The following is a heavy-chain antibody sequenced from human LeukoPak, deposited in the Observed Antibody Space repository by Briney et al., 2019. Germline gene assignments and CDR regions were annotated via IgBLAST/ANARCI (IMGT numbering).Heavy chain of an antibody. V-gene: IGHV1-69*04. D-gene: IGHD1-26*01. CDR3: ARDAYSGSYPPFDY. CDR1: GGPFSSYA. J-gene: IGHJ4*02. CDR2: IIPILGIA. Sequence: ASVKVSCKASGGPFSSYAISWVRQAPGQGLEWMGRIIPILGIANYAQKFQGRVTITADKSTSTAYMELSSLRSEDTAVYYCARDAYSGSYPPFDYWGQGTLVTVSS.